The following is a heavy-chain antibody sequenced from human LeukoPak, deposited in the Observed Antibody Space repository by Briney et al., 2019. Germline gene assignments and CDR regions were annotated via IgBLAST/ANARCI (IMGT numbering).Heavy chain of an antibody. V-gene: IGHV3-21*06. D-gene: IGHD1-14*01. J-gene: IGHJ4*02. CDR1: VLPLSTSR. CDR2: IGPTGSDR. CDR3: ATETNGRHYDY. Sequence: GGSLRLSFTAPVLPLSTSRFNSGRQAPGKGLGWVASIGPTGSDRYDADSIKGRFTISRDNANNFLYLQMNSLRAEDTAVYYCATETNGRHYDYWGQGTLLTVSS.